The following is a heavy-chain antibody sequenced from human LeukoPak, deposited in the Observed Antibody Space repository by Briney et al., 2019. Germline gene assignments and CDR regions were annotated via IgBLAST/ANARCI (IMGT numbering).Heavy chain of an antibody. D-gene: IGHD3-10*01. J-gene: IGHJ5*02. CDR3: AKGGDGSGSYRSWFDP. CDR1: GGSISCHY. Sequence: PSETLSLTCTVSGGSISCHYWNWIRQPPGKGLEWIGYIYYSGDTNYNPSLKSRVTISVDTSKNQFSLKLSSVTAADTAVYYCAKGGDGSGSYRSWFDPWGQGTLVTVSS. CDR2: IYYSGDT. V-gene: IGHV4-59*11.